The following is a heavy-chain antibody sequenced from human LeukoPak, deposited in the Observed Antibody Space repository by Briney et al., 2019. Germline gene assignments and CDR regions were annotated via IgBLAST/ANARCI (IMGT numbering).Heavy chain of an antibody. D-gene: IGHD3-10*01. CDR1: GFTFSSYS. V-gene: IGHV3-48*01. CDR3: ARGPYASGTYGRRGWVHYMDV. CDR2: ISSSSSTI. Sequence: GGSLRLSCAASGFTFSSYSMNWVRQAPGKGLEWVSYISSSSSTIYYADSVKGRFTISRDNAKNSLYLQMNSLRAEDTAVYYCARGPYASGTYGRRGWVHYMDVWGKGTTVTISS. J-gene: IGHJ6*03.